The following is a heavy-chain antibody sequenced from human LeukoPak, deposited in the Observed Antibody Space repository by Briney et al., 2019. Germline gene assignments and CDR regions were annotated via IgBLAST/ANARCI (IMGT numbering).Heavy chain of an antibody. CDR3: ARDLDYYDILTGYDY. CDR1: GFTFSSYS. V-gene: IGHV3-21*01. D-gene: IGHD3-9*01. Sequence: TTGGSLRLSCAASGFTFSSYSMHWVRQAPGKGLEWVSSISSSSSYIYYADSVKGRFTISRDNSKNSLYLQMNSLRAEDTAVYFCARDLDYYDILTGYDYWGQGTLVTVSS. J-gene: IGHJ4*02. CDR2: ISSSSSYI.